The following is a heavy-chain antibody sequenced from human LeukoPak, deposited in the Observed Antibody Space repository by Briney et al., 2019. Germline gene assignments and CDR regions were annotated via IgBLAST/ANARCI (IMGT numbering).Heavy chain of an antibody. D-gene: IGHD3-10*01. CDR1: GYTFTSYG. CDR3: ARCPYGSGSYYFDY. Sequence: VKVSCKASGYTFTSYGISWVRQAPGQGLEWMGWISAYNGNTNYAQKLQDRVTTTTDTSTSTAYMELKSLRSADTAVYYCARCPYGSGSYYFDYWGQGTLVTVSS. J-gene: IGHJ4*02. V-gene: IGHV1-18*01. CDR2: ISAYNGNT.